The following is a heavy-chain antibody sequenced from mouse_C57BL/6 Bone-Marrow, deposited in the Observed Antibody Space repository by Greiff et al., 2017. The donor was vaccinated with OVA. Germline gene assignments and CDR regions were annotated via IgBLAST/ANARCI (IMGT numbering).Heavy chain of an antibody. D-gene: IGHD2-13*01. CDR1: GFTFSSYG. J-gene: IGHJ3*01. CDR2: ISSGGSYT. Sequence: EVQLVESGGDLVKPGGSLKLSCAASGFTFSSYGMSWVRQTPDKRLEWVATISSGGSYTYYPDSVKGRFTISRDNAKNTLYLQMSSLKSEDTAMYYCARDGFDGDYGGFAYWGQGTLVTVSA. V-gene: IGHV5-6*01. CDR3: ARDGFDGDYGGFAY.